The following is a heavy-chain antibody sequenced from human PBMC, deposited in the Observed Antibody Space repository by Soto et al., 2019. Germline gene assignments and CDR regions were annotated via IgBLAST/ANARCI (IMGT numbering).Heavy chain of an antibody. D-gene: IGHD6-13*01. CDR2: IYYSGST. CDR1: GGSISSYY. V-gene: IGHV4-59*01. Sequence: SETLSLTCTVSGGSISSYYWSWIRQPPGKGLEWIGYIYYSGSTNYNPSLKSRVTISVDTSKNQFSLKLSSVTAADTAVYYCARDLSSSRTYYFDYWGQGTLVTVSS. J-gene: IGHJ4*02. CDR3: ARDLSSSRTYYFDY.